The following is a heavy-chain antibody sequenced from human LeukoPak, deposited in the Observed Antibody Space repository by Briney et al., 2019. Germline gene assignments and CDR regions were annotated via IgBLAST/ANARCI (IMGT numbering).Heavy chain of an antibody. J-gene: IGHJ4*02. CDR3: AKDYGSGSYWLDY. CDR1: GFTFSSFP. D-gene: IGHD3-10*01. CDR2: ISTDGSYK. Sequence: GKSLRLSCAVSGFTFSSFPFHWVRQAPGKGLEWVAAISTDGSYKYHGDSVKGRFTISRDNSKNTLYLQMNSLRAEDTAVYYCAKDYGSGSYWLDYWGQGTLVTVSS. V-gene: IGHV3-30*04.